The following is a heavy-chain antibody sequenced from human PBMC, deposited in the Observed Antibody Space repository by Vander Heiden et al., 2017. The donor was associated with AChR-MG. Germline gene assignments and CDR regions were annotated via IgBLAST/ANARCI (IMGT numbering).Heavy chain of an antibody. CDR3: ARQIRDWYFDL. V-gene: IGHV4-39*01. CDR1: GGSISSSSYY. CDR2: IYYSGST. Sequence: QLQLQESGPGLVKPSETLSLTCTVSGGSISSSSYYWGWIRQPPGKGLEWIGSIYYSGSTYYNPSLKSRVTISVDTSKNQFSLKLSSVTAADTAVYYCARQIRDWYFDLWGRGTLVTVSS. J-gene: IGHJ2*01.